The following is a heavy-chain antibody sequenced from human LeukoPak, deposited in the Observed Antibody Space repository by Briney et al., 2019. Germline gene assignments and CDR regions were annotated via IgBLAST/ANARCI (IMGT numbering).Heavy chain of an antibody. CDR3: AREGSGGYNSDDGFDI. D-gene: IGHD3-22*01. V-gene: IGHV3-23*01. CDR1: GFTFSSYG. J-gene: IGHJ3*02. CDR2: ISGSGGST. Sequence: PGGSLRLSCAASGFTFSSYGMSWVRQAPGKGLEWASAISGSGGSTYYADSVKGRFTISRDNSKNTLYLQMNSLRAEDTAVYYCAREGSGGYNSDDGFDIWGQGTMVTVSS.